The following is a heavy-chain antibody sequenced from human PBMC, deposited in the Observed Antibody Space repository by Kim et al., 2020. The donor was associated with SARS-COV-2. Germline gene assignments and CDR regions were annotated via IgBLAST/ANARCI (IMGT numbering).Heavy chain of an antibody. Sequence: SETLSLTCTVSGGSISSYYWSWIRQPPGKGLEWIGYIYYSGSTNYNPSLKSRVTISVDTSKNQFSLKLSSVTAADTAVYYCAGRYYDILTGYPLGAFDIWGQGTMVTVSS. CDR1: GGSISSYY. D-gene: IGHD3-9*01. V-gene: IGHV4-59*01. CDR3: AGRYYDILTGYPLGAFDI. CDR2: IYYSGST. J-gene: IGHJ3*02.